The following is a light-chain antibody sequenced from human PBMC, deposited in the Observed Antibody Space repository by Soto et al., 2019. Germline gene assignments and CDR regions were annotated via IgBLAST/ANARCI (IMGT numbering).Light chain of an antibody. Sequence: QSALTQPAPVSGSPGQSITISCTGTSSDVGSYNLVSWYQQHPGKAPKLMIYEGSKRPSGVSNRFSGSKSGNTASLTISGLQAEDEADYYCCSYAGSSTFPRVFGTGTKVTVL. CDR3: CSYAGSSTFPRV. V-gene: IGLV2-23*03. CDR1: SSDVGSYNL. CDR2: EGS. J-gene: IGLJ1*01.